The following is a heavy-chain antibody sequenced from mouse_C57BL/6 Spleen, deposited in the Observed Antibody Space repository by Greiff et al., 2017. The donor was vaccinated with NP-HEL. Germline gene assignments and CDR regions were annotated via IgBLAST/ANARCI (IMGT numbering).Heavy chain of an antibody. J-gene: IGHJ2*01. CDR3: ARGGYQTWAFDY. CDR1: GFTFSDYG. D-gene: IGHD4-1*01. V-gene: IGHV5-17*01. Sequence: EVKVEESGGGLVKPGGSLKLSCAASGFTFSDYGMHWVRQAPEKGLEWVAYISSGSSTIYYADTVKGRFTISRDNAKNTLFLQMTSLRSEDTAMYYCARGGYQTWAFDYWGQGTTLTVSS. CDR2: ISSGSSTI.